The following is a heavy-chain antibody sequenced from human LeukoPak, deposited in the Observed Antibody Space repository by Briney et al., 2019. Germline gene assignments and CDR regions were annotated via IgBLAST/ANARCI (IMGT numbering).Heavy chain of an antibody. V-gene: IGHV1-69*05. Sequence: SVKVSCKASGGTFSSYAISWVRQAPGQELEWMGGIIPIFGTANYAQKFQGRVTITTDESTSTAYMELSSLRSEDTAVYHCARAPWGYYGSGSCYPGGYYYYMDVWGKGTTVTVSS. CDR2: IIPIFGTA. J-gene: IGHJ6*03. CDR1: GGTFSSYA. CDR3: ARAPWGYYGSGSCYPGGYYYYMDV. D-gene: IGHD3-10*01.